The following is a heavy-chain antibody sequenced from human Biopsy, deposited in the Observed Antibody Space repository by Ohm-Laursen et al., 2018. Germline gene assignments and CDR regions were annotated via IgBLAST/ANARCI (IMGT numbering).Heavy chain of an antibody. CDR3: TRVRTFGGVIGGYYFDS. Sequence: TLSLTCSVFGGSINSGGHFWGWVRQSPGKGLEWIGYIYDKGDTYYNPSLMSLVSISADTSKNQVSLRLNSVTAADTAVYYCTRVRTFGGVIGGYYFDSWGQGILVTVSS. CDR2: IYDKGDT. J-gene: IGHJ4*02. D-gene: IGHD3-16*02. CDR1: GGSINSGGHF. V-gene: IGHV4-31*01.